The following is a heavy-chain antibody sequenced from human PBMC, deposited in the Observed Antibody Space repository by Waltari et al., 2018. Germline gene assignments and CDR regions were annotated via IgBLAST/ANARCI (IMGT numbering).Heavy chain of an antibody. D-gene: IGHD2-15*01. CDR3: ARDRGRGLYLDS. CDR1: W. J-gene: IGHJ4*02. Sequence: WGSWVCWFPGGGLGWVGQSHGSGKTNYNPSLESRVSGSMDTSKNQLSLKVTAATAADAAIYYCARDRGRGLYLDSWGQGILVIVAP. CDR2: SHGSGKT. V-gene: IGHV4-4*02.